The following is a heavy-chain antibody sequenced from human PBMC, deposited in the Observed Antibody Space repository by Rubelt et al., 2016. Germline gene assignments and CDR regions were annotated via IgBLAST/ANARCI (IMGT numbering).Heavy chain of an antibody. V-gene: IGHV4-34*01. J-gene: IGHJ4*02. CDR3: ARVGSYREDY. CDR2: VNHGGST. D-gene: IGHD1-26*01. Sequence: QVQLQQWGAGLLKPSETLSLTCAVYGGSFSGHFWSWIRQPPGKGLEWIGEVNHGGSTNYNPSLTSHVTMSVDTSKTQFSLKLGSVTAADTAVCYCARVGSYREDYWGQGTVVTVSS. CDR1: GGSFSGHF.